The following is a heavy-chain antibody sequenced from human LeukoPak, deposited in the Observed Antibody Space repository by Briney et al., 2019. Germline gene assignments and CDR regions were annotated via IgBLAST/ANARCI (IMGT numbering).Heavy chain of an antibody. V-gene: IGHV3-20*04. CDR3: AKRVVRGVIILFDY. Sequence: GGSLRLSCAASGFTFDDYGMSWVRQAPGKGLEWVSGINWNGGSTGYADSVKGRFTISRDNSKNTLYLQMNSLRAEDTAVYYCAKRVVRGVIILFDYWGQGTLVTVSS. J-gene: IGHJ4*02. CDR1: GFTFDDYG. D-gene: IGHD3-10*01. CDR2: INWNGGST.